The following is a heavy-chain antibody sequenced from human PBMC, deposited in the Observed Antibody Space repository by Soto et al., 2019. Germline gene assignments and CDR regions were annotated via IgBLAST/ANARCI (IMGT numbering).Heavy chain of an antibody. CDR1: GFTFSSYG. D-gene: IGHD2-2*01. J-gene: IGHJ4*02. CDR3: GKGPRHIVVVPAAIDY. CDR2: ISYDGSNK. V-gene: IGHV3-30*18. Sequence: PGGSLRLSCAASGFTFSSYGMHWVRQAPGKGLEWVAVISYDGSNKYYADSVKGRFTISRDNSKNTLYLQMNSLRAEDTAVYYCGKGPRHIVVVPAAIDYWAQGPRVPVSS.